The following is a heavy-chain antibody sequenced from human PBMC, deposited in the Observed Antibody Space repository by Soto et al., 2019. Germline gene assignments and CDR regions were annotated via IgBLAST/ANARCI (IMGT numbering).Heavy chain of an antibody. D-gene: IGHD4-4*01. V-gene: IGHV1-69*01. Sequence: QVQLVQSGAEVKKPGSSVKVSCKASGGTFSSYAISWVRQAPGQGLEWMGGIIPIFDTANYSQKFQGRVKITADESTSTIYKEQSSLRSEDTAVYYCARASAFPKQYFSLRYYYYYGMDVWGQWTTVTVSS. J-gene: IGHJ6*02. CDR3: ARASAFPKQYFSLRYYYYYGMDV. CDR2: IIPIFDTA. CDR1: GGTFSSYA.